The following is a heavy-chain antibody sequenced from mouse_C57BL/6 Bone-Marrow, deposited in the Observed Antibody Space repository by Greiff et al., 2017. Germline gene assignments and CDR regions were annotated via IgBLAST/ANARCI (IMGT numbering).Heavy chain of an antibody. CDR2: ILPSIGRT. D-gene: IGHD1-1*01. Sequence: VQLQQSGSELRSPGSSVKLSCKDFDSEVFPIAYMSWVRQKPGHGFEWIGGILPSIGRTIYGEKFEDKATLDADTLSNTAYLELNSLTSEDSAIYYCARITTVVEGYWYFDVWGTGTTVTVSS. CDR1: DSEVFPIAY. V-gene: IGHV15-2*01. J-gene: IGHJ1*03. CDR3: ARITTVVEGYWYFDV.